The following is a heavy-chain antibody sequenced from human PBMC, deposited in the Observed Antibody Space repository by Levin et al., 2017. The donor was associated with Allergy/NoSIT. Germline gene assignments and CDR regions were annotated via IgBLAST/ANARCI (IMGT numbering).Heavy chain of an antibody. V-gene: IGHV3-23*01. D-gene: IGHD2-15*01. Sequence: GGSLRLSCAGSGFTFSSDVMSWVRQAPGKGLEWVSGISGSGGTTYYADSVKGRFTISRDNSKNTLYLQMNSLRAEETAVYYCAKGSYCSAGTCYSRLGYWGQGTLVTVSS. CDR3: AKGSYCSAGTCYSRLGY. CDR1: GFTFSSDV. CDR2: ISGSGGTT. J-gene: IGHJ4*02.